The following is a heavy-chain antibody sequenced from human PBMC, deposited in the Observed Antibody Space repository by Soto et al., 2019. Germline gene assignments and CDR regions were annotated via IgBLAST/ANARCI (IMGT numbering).Heavy chain of an antibody. CDR2: IYYSGSP. CDR1: GGSINNYY. J-gene: IGHJ4*02. D-gene: IGHD2-15*01. Sequence: QVQLQESGPGLVKPSETLSLTCSVSGGSINNYYCSWIRQPPGKGLEWIGYIYYSGSPNYNPSLKSRVPLSVDTSKNQFCLSLSSVPAADTAVYHFASVGAATLSDYWGQGTLVTVSS. CDR3: ASVGAATLSDY. V-gene: IGHV4-59*01.